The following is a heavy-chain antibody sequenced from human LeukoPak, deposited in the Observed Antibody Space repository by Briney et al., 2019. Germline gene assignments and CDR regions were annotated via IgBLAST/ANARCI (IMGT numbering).Heavy chain of an antibody. V-gene: IGHV4-39*01. CDR1: GGSVSRSDSY. CDR3: ARRRYYDGSGYLE. Sequence: SETLSLTCSVSGGSVSRSDSYWDWIRQPPGKGLEWIGTIYYSGRTYYSPSLKGRFTMSVDPSNNPFSLSLRSVTAADTAIYYCARRRYYDGSGYLEWGQGTLLSVSS. CDR2: IYYSGRT. J-gene: IGHJ1*01. D-gene: IGHD3-22*01.